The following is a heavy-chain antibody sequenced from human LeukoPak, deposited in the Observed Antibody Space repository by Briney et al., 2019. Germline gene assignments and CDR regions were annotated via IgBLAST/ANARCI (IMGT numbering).Heavy chain of an antibody. CDR3: ARSSYPYYFDY. D-gene: IGHD6-19*01. V-gene: IGHV3-74*01. CDR2: VNNDGSST. CDR1: GFSFSSYW. Sequence: QPGGSLRLSCGASGFSFSSYWMHWVRQAPGKGLMWVSRVNNDGSSTTYADSVEGRFTISRDNARNTLYLQMNSLRAEDTDVFYSARSSYPYYFDYWGQGTLVTVSS. J-gene: IGHJ4*02.